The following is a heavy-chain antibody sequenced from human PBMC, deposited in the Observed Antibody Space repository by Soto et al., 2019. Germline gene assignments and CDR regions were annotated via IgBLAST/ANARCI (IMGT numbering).Heavy chain of an antibody. J-gene: IGHJ6*03. D-gene: IGHD5-12*01. Sequence: QLQLEESGPGLVKPSETLSLTCTVSGGSISSSSYYWGWIRQSPGKGLEWIGSFYYSGSTYYSPSLNSRVTISGDTSKKQISLRLSSVTATDTAVYYCARISVASRYMDVWGKGATVTVSS. CDR2: FYYSGST. V-gene: IGHV4-39*01. CDR1: GGSISSSSYY. CDR3: ARISVASRYMDV.